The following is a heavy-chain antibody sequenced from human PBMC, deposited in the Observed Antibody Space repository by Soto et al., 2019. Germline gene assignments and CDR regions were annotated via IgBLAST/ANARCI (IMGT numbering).Heavy chain of an antibody. CDR3: VRDYVMDV. V-gene: IGHV3-21*01. D-gene: IGHD3-10*02. J-gene: IGHJ6*02. CDR2: ISTTSTYI. CDR1: GFTFSGDA. Sequence: ASVKVSCAASGFTFSGDAMNWVRQAPGKGLEWVSSISTTSTYIYYADSVKGRFTISRDNANNSLHLQMNSLRGEDTAVYYCVRDYVMDVWGQGTTVTVSS.